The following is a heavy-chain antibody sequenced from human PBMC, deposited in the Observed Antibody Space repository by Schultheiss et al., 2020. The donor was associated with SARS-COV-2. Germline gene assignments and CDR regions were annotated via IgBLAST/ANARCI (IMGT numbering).Heavy chain of an antibody. CDR1: GGSISSYY. V-gene: IGHV4-39*07. D-gene: IGHD6-19*01. J-gene: IGHJ3*02. Sequence: SETLSLTCTVSGGSISSYYWSWIRQPPGKGLEWIGSIYYSGSTYYNPSLKSRVTISVDTSKNQFSLKLSSVTAADTAVYYCARAIAVAGTRDAFDIWGQGTMVTVSS. CDR3: ARAIAVAGTRDAFDI. CDR2: IYYSGST.